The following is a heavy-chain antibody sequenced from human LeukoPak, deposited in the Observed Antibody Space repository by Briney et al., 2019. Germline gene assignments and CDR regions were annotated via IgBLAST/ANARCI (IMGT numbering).Heavy chain of an antibody. CDR2: IIPIFGTA. CDR1: GGTFSSYA. J-gene: IGHJ6*03. D-gene: IGHD4-17*01. V-gene: IGHV1-69*05. Sequence: SVKVSCKASGGTFSSYAISWVRQAPGQGLEWMGGIIPIFGTANYAQKFQGRVTITTDESTSTAYMELSSLRSEDTAVYYCARDPRYGDYVTDYYYYMDVWAKGPRSPSP. CDR3: ARDPRYGDYVTDYYYYMDV.